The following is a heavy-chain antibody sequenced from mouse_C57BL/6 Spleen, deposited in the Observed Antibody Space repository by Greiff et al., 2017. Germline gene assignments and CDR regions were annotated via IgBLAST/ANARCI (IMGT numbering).Heavy chain of an antibody. D-gene: IGHD1-1*01. J-gene: IGHJ2*01. CDR3: ARNYGSSYDY. CDR1: GYAFTNYL. V-gene: IGHV1-54*01. Sequence: QVQLKQSGAELVRPGTSVKLSCKASGYAFTNYLIEWVKQRPGQGLEWIGVINPGSGGTNYNEKFKGKATLTADKSSSTAYMQLSSLTSEDSAVYFCARNYGSSYDYWGQGTTLTVSS. CDR2: INPGSGGT.